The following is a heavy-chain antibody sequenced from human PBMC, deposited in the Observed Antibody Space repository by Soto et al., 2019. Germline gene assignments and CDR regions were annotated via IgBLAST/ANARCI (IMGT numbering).Heavy chain of an antibody. D-gene: IGHD1-1*01. CDR3: AKKTGTLESAFDI. CDR1: GFTFDDYA. J-gene: IGHJ3*02. V-gene: IGHV3-9*01. Sequence: GGSLRLSCAASGFTFDDYAMHWVRQAPGKGLEWVSGISWNSGSIGYADSVKGRFTISRDNAKNSLYLQMNSLRAEDTALYYCAKKTGTLESAFDIWGQGTMVTVSS. CDR2: ISWNSGSI.